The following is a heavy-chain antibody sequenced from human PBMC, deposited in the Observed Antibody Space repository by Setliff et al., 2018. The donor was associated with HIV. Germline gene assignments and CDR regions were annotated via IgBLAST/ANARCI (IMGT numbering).Heavy chain of an antibody. D-gene: IGHD2-15*01. CDR2: IYFTGNT. Sequence: SETLSLTCNVSGGSIRSNSYYWGWIRQPPGKGLEWIGSIYFTGNTFYNPSLKSRVTISLDKSKNHFSLELRSVTAADTAVYFCARDPYCSGDGCFRYYQHWGRGTLVTVSS. CDR3: ARDPYCSGDGCFRYYQH. J-gene: IGHJ1*01. V-gene: IGHV4-39*07. CDR1: GGSIRSNSYY.